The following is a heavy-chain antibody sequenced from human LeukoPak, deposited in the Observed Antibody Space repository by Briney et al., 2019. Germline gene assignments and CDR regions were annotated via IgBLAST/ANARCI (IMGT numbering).Heavy chain of an antibody. Sequence: SETLSLTCTVSGYSISSDYYWGWIRQPPGKGLEWIGYIYYSGSTYYNPSLKSRVTISVDTSKNQFSLKLSSVTAADTAVYYCARVVVVNSYYYYMDVWGKGTTVTVSS. CDR1: GYSISSDYY. D-gene: IGHD3-22*01. V-gene: IGHV4-38-2*02. CDR3: ARVVVVNSYYYYMDV. CDR2: IYYSGST. J-gene: IGHJ6*03.